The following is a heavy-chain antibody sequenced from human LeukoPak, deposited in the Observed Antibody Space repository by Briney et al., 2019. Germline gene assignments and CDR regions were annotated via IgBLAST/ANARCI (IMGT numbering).Heavy chain of an antibody. V-gene: IGHV1-46*01. CDR2: INPSGGST. D-gene: IGHD5-24*01. Sequence: ASVKVSCKASGYTFTSYYMHWVRQAPGQGLEWMGIINPSGGSTSYAQKFQGRVTMTRDMSTSTVYLELSSLRSEDTAVYYCARGIWLQWGLDYWGQGTLVTVSS. J-gene: IGHJ4*02. CDR1: GYTFTSYY. CDR3: ARGIWLQWGLDY.